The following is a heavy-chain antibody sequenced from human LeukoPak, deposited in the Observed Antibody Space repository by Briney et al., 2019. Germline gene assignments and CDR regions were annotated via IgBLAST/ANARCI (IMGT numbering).Heavy chain of an antibody. CDR2: MSGSDSTA. J-gene: IGHJ4*02. D-gene: IGHD4-17*01. CDR3: ARYGDYVF. Sequence: GGSLRLSCAASGFTFSNYAMNWVRQAPGKGLEWVSGMSGSDSTAYSADSVKGRFTISRDNAKNTLYLQMNSLRAEDTAVYYCARYGDYVFWGQGTLVTVSS. CDR1: GFTFSNYA. V-gene: IGHV3-23*01.